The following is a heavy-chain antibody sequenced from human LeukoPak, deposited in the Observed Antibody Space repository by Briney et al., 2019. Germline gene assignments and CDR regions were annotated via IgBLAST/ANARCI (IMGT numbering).Heavy chain of an antibody. J-gene: IGHJ5*02. Sequence: GGSLRLSCVASIFTFSNYGMHWVRQAPGKGLEWVAFIRYEGSNELYADSVKGRFTISRDNSKNTLYLQMNSLRVEDTAVYYCAKYGITGTTYLYNWFDPWGQGTLVTVSS. CDR3: AKYGITGTTYLYNWFDP. CDR1: IFTFSNYG. D-gene: IGHD1-7*01. V-gene: IGHV3-30*02. CDR2: IRYEGSNE.